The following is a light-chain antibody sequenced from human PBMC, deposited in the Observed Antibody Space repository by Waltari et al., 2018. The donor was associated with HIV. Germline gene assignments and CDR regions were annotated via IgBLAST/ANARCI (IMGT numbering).Light chain of an antibody. V-gene: IGKV3-11*01. J-gene: IGKJ4*01. Sequence: EVVLTQSPATLSLSPGERANLHCRASHSVGRSLARYQQKPGQPPSLLVYDASTMSTGTPARFSGSGPGTDVALTISSLEPEDFAVYYCQQRSTWPLVTFGGGTKVEI. CDR3: QQRSTWPLVT. CDR2: DAS. CDR1: HSVGRS.